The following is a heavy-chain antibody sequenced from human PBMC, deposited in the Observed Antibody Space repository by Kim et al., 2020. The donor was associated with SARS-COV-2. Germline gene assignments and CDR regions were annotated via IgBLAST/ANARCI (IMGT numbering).Heavy chain of an antibody. CDR2: LYYSGTT. Sequence: SETLSLTCIVSGGSISSGSYFWGWIRQPPGKGLDWIGNLYYSGTTYYNPSLKSRVTISIDTSKNQFSLKLSSVTAADTAVYYCARSNFYDSSGSYSGQLGFDAWGQGTLVTVSS. CDR3: ARSNFYDSSGSYSGQLGFDA. J-gene: IGHJ5*02. CDR1: GGSISSGSYF. D-gene: IGHD3-22*01. V-gene: IGHV4-39*01.